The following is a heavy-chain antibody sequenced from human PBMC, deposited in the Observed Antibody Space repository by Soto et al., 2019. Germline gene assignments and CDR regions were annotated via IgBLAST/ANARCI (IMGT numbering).Heavy chain of an antibody. CDR2: ISGSGGFT. V-gene: IGHV3-23*01. Sequence: GGSLRLSCAASGFIFNSYGMSWVRQAPGMGLEWFSFISGSGGFTYYADSVKGRFTISRDNSKNTLHLQMNSLRAEDTAVYYCARDIIYDSSGYYYVSAFDVWGQGTMVTVSS. CDR1: GFIFNSYG. J-gene: IGHJ3*01. CDR3: ARDIIYDSSGYYYVSAFDV. D-gene: IGHD3-22*01.